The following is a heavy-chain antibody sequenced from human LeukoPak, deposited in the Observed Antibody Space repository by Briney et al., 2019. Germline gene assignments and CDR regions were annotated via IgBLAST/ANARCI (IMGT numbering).Heavy chain of an antibody. CDR3: ARVGYSSSSGHFGY. J-gene: IGHJ4*02. V-gene: IGHV3-48*03. D-gene: IGHD6-6*01. CDR2: ISSSGSTI. Sequence: GGSLRLSCAASGFTFNNYGMNWVRQAPGRGLEGVSYISSSGSTIYYADSVKGRFTISRDNARNSLYLQMNSLRAEDTAIYYCARVGYSSSSGHFGYWGQGTLVTVSS. CDR1: GFTFNNYG.